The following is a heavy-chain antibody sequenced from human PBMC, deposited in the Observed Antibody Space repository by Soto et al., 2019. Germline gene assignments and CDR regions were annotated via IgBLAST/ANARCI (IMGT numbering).Heavy chain of an antibody. CDR2: SRKKGNNYIT. Sequence: EVQLVESGGGLVQPGGSLRLSCAASGFTFSDYNMDWVRQAPGKGLEWVGRSRKKGNNYITEYAASVKGRFTISRDDSKLSLYLQLTSLKTEDTAVYYFTRDATQYFDRLTGWGYIDVWGKGTTVTVSS. J-gene: IGHJ6*03. V-gene: IGHV3-72*01. D-gene: IGHD3-9*01. CDR1: GFTFSDYN. CDR3: TRDATQYFDRLTGWGYIDV.